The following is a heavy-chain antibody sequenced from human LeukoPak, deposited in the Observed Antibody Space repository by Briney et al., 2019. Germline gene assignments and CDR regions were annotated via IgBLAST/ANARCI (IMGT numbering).Heavy chain of an antibody. Sequence: ASVKVSCKASGGTFSSYAISWVRQAPGQGLEWMGRIIPIFGIANYAQKFQGRVTITADKSTRTAYMELSSLRSEDTAVYYCARDVDSSGLNWFDPWGQGTLVTVSS. D-gene: IGHD6-19*01. J-gene: IGHJ5*02. V-gene: IGHV1-69*04. CDR1: GGTFSSYA. CDR2: IIPIFGIA. CDR3: ARDVDSSGLNWFDP.